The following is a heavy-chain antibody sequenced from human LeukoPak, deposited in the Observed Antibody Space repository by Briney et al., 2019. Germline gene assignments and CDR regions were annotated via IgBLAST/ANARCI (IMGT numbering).Heavy chain of an antibody. Sequence: KPSETLSLTCTVSGGSISSSSYYWGRIRQPPGKGLEWIGSIYYSGSTYYNPSLKSRVTISVDTSKNQFSLKLSSVTAADTAVYYCARRSLYSSGWYGSDQTFDYWGQGTLVTVSS. CDR1: GGSISSSSYY. D-gene: IGHD6-19*01. V-gene: IGHV4-39*01. CDR2: IYYSGST. J-gene: IGHJ4*02. CDR3: ARRSLYSSGWYGSDQTFDY.